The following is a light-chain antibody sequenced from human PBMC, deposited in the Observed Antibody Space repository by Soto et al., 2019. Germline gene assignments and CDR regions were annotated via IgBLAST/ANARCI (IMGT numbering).Light chain of an antibody. CDR3: QQYNNWPPT. CDR1: QSVSSN. CDR2: GAS. V-gene: IGKV3-15*01. J-gene: IGKJ1*01. Sequence: EIVMTQSPATLSASAGERATLACRASQSVSSNLAWYQQKPDKAPRLLIYGASTKATGIPARFSGSGSGTDFTLTISSLPSEDFAVYYYQQYNNWPPTFGQGTKVEIK.